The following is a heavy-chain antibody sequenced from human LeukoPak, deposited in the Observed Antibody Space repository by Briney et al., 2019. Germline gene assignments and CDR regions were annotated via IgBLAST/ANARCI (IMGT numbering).Heavy chain of an antibody. CDR2: ISSGSRYI. V-gene: IGHV3-21*01. CDR1: GFTFSSYN. CDR3: ARAGNYYGRHTNWFDP. Sequence: GGSLRLSCAASGFTFSSYNINWVRQAPGKGLGWVSSISSGSRYIYYADSVKGRFTISRDNAKNSLYLQMNSLRAEDTAVYYCARAGNYYGRHTNWFDPWGQGTLVTVSS. J-gene: IGHJ5*02. D-gene: IGHD3-10*01.